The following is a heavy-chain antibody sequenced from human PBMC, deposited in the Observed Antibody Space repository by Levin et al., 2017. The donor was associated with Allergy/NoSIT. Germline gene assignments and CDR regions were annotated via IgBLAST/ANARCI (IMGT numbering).Heavy chain of an antibody. J-gene: IGHJ4*02. Sequence: GASVKVSCRASGYTFPNYAVHWVRQAPGQGLEWVGWFNTGDGSTRFSQKFLGRITITSDTSANTVYLDLSRLTSEDTALYYCASGDCSSGSCSYFDYWGQGTLVSVSS. CDR2: FNTGDGST. CDR3: ASGDCSSGSCSYFDY. CDR1: GYTFPNYA. V-gene: IGHV1-3*04. D-gene: IGHD2-15*01.